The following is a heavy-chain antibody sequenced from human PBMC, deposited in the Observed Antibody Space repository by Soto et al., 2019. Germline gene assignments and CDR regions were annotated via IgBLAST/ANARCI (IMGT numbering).Heavy chain of an antibody. J-gene: IGHJ3*02. CDR3: ASLGRYRYGHDAFDI. CDR2: IIPILGIA. V-gene: IGHV1-69*02. D-gene: IGHD5-18*01. Sequence: SVKVSCKASGGTFSSYTISWVRQAPGQGLEWMGRIIPILGIANYAQKFQGRVTITADKSTSTAYMELSSLRSEDTAVYYCASLGRYRYGHDAFDIWGQGTMVTVSS. CDR1: GGTFSSYT.